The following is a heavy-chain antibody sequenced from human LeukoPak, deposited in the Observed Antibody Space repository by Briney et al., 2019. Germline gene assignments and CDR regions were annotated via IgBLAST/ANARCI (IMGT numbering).Heavy chain of an antibody. CDR2: IYYSGTT. CDR3: ASGYSYDLFDY. J-gene: IGHJ4*02. Sequence: PSETLSLTCTVSGGSISNYYWNWIRQPPGKGLEWIGYIYYSGTTNYNPSLKSRVSMSVDTSKNQFSLKLSSVTAADTAVYYCASGYSYDLFDYWGQGTLVTVSS. D-gene: IGHD5-18*01. V-gene: IGHV4-59*08. CDR1: GGSISNYY.